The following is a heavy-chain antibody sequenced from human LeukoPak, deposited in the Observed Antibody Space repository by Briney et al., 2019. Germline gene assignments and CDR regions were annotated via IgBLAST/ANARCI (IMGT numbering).Heavy chain of an antibody. V-gene: IGHV3-7*05. J-gene: IGHJ4*02. CDR3: ARSQVGAPFGY. CDR1: GFTFSSYW. D-gene: IGHD1-26*01. Sequence: GGSLRLSCAASGFTFSSYWMSWVRQAPGKGLEWVANIKQDGSDKYYVDSVKGRFTIPRDNAKNSLYLQMNSLRAEDTAVYYCARSQVGAPFGYWGQGTLVTVSS. CDR2: IKQDGSDK.